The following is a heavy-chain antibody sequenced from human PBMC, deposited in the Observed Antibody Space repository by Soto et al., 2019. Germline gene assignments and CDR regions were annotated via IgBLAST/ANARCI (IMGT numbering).Heavy chain of an antibody. D-gene: IGHD2-15*01. J-gene: IGHJ4*02. Sequence: QVQLQESGPGLVKPSETLSLTCTVSGGSINSHYWSWIRQPPGKGLEWIGYLYYTGSTNYNPSLKSRVTISVDTSKSQFSLKLSSVTAADTDVYYCAREGCSGGSCYAFDYWGQGTLVTVSS. CDR1: GGSINSHY. CDR2: LYYTGST. V-gene: IGHV4-59*11. CDR3: AREGCSGGSCYAFDY.